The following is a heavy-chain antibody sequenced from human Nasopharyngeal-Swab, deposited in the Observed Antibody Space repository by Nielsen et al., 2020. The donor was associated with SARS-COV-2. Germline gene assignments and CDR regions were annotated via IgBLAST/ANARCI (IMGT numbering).Heavy chain of an antibody. J-gene: IGHJ6*02. V-gene: IGHV3-30*18. CDR1: GFTFSTYG. Sequence: GESLKISCAASGFTFSTYGMHWVRQAPGKGLEWVAVISYDGGSKYYADSVKGRFTISRDNSKSTLYLQMNSLRAEDTAVYYCAKDKRYFDWDGMDVWGQGTTVTVSS. D-gene: IGHD3-9*01. CDR3: AKDKRYFDWDGMDV. CDR2: ISYDGGSK.